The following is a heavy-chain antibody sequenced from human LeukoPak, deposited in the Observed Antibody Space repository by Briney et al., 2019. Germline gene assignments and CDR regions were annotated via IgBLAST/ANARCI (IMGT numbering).Heavy chain of an antibody. Sequence: GASVTVSCKASGYTFTGYYMHWVRQAPGQGLEWMGWINPNSGGTNYAQKFQGRVTMTRDTSISTAYMELSRLRSDDTAVYYCARDDCSGGSCYSEFDYWGQGTLVTASS. CDR2: INPNSGGT. V-gene: IGHV1-2*02. D-gene: IGHD2-15*01. CDR3: ARDDCSGGSCYSEFDY. J-gene: IGHJ4*02. CDR1: GYTFTGYY.